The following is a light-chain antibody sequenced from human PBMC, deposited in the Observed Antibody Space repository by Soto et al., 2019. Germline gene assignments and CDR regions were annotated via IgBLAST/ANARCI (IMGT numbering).Light chain of an antibody. V-gene: IGKV3-11*01. CDR1: QSVSSH. Sequence: VMTQSPGTLSLSAGEGATLSCRASQSVSSHLVWYQQKPGQAPRLLISDASNRATGIPARFSGSGSGTDFTLTINSLEPEDFAVYYCQQRSSWPITFGQGTRLEIK. J-gene: IGKJ5*01. CDR2: DAS. CDR3: QQRSSWPIT.